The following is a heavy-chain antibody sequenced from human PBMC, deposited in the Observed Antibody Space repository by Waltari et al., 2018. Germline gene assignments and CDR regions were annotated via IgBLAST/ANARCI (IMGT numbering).Heavy chain of an antibody. V-gene: IGHV1-69*08. Sequence: QVQLVQSGAEVKKPGYSVKVSCKASGGTFRSYAISWVRQAPGQGIEWMGRIIPTCGTANYAQKFQGRVTITADKSTSTAYMELSSLRSEDTAVYYCAREVVQGVIITVGWFDPWSQGTLVTVSS. CDR1: GGTFRSYA. D-gene: IGHD3-10*01. J-gene: IGHJ5*02. CDR3: AREVVQGVIITVGWFDP. CDR2: IIPTCGTA.